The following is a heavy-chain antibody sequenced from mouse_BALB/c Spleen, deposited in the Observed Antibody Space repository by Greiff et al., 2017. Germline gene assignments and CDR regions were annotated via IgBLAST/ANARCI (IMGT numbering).Heavy chain of an antibody. Sequence: VQLKESGAELVKPGASVKLSCTASGFNIKDTYMHWVKQRPEQGLEWIGRIDPANGNTKYDPKFQGKATITADTSSNTAYLQLSSLTSEDTAVYYCARGKYGHYFDYWGQGTTLTVSS. CDR2: IDPANGNT. V-gene: IGHV14-3*02. D-gene: IGHD2-10*02. CDR3: ARGKYGHYFDY. J-gene: IGHJ2*01. CDR1: GFNIKDTY.